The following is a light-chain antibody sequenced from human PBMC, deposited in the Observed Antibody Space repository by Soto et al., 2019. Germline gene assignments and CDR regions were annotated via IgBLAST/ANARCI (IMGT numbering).Light chain of an antibody. V-gene: IGKV1-5*03. J-gene: IGKJ1*01. CDR1: QSISDW. Sequence: DIQMTQSPSTLYASVGARVTITCRASQSISDWLAWYQQKPGEAPKLLIHRASNLRSGVPSRFSGTGFGTEFTLTISSLQPTDFATYYCQQYDSHTRTFGQGTRVEVK. CDR3: QQYDSHTRT. CDR2: RAS.